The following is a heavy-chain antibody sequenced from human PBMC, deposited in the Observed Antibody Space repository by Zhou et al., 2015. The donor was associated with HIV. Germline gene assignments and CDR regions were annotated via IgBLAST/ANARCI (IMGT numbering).Heavy chain of an antibody. CDR2: ISAYNGNT. D-gene: IGHD3-22*01. J-gene: IGHJ4*02. Sequence: QVQLVQSGAEVKKPGASVKVSCKASGYTFTSYGISWVRQAPGQGLEWMGWISAYNGNTNYAQKLQGRVTMTTDTSTSTAYMELRSLRSDDTAVYYCALFPPYYYDSSGYYGGDYYFDYWGQGTLVTVSS. V-gene: IGHV1-18*01. CDR1: GYTFTSYG. CDR3: ALFPPYYYDSSGYYGGDYYFDY.